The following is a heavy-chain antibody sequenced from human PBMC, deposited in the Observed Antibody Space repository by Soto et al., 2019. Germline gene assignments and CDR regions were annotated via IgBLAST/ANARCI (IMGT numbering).Heavy chain of an antibody. V-gene: IGHV1-18*01. J-gene: IGHJ4*02. CDR3: ARWHYYDSSGYYYGIDY. CDR1: GYTFTSYG. CDR2: ISAYNGST. Sequence: ASVKVSCKASGYTFTSYGISWVRQAPGQGFEWMGWISAYNGSTSYAQKFQGRVTMTRDTSTGTVYMELSSLRSEDTAVYYCARWHYYDSSGYYYGIDYWGQGTLVTVSS. D-gene: IGHD3-22*01.